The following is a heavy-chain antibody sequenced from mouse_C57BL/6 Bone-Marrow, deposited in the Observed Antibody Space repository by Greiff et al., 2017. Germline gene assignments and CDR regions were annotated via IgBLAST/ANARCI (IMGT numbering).Heavy chain of an antibody. D-gene: IGHD2-3*01. Sequence: VQLQQSGAELVKPGASVKLSCTASGFNIKDYYMHWVKQRTEQGLEWIGRIDPEDGETKYAPKFKGKATITADTSSNTAYLQLSSLTSEDTAVYYCAAHRWLLLYFDVWGTGTTVTVSS. CDR1: GFNIKDYY. V-gene: IGHV14-2*01. CDR3: AAHRWLLLYFDV. CDR2: IDPEDGET. J-gene: IGHJ1*03.